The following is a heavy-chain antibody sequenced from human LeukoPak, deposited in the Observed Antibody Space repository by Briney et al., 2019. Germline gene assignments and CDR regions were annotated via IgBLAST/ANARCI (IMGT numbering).Heavy chain of an antibody. CDR1: GGSISSSSYY. CDR3: ARHKSYYGSGSYLSLLNWFDP. CDR2: IYYSGST. Sequence: SETLSLTCTVSGGSISSSSYYWGWIRQPPGKGLEWIGSIYYSGSTYYNPSLKSRVTISVDTSKNQFSLKLSSVTAADTAVYYCARHKSYYGSGSYLSLLNWFDPWGQGTLVTVSS. J-gene: IGHJ5*02. D-gene: IGHD3-10*01. V-gene: IGHV4-39*01.